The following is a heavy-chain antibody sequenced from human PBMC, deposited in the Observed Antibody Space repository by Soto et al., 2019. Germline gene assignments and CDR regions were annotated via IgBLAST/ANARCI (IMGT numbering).Heavy chain of an antibody. J-gene: IGHJ5*02. CDR3: VRDGSKTLRDWFDP. CDR1: GGSISKFY. Sequence: QVQLQESGPGVVKPSETLSLSCTVSGGSISKFYWSWIRKTAGKGLEWMGRVYATGTTDYNPSLRSRVSMSGDISKKTFSLRLTSVTAADTGVYYCVRDGSKTLRDWFDPWGQGKSVTVSS. V-gene: IGHV4-4*07. CDR2: VYATGTT.